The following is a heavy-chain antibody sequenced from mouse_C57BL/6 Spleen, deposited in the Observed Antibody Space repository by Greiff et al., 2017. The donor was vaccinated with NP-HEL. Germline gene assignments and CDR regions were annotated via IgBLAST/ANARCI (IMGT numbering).Heavy chain of an antibody. Sequence: QVQLQQPGAELVKPGASVKLSCKASGYTFTSYWMHWVKQRPGQGLEWIGMIHPNSGSTNYNEKFKSKATLTVDKSSSTAYMELSSLTSEGSAVYYCARDWGRYFDVWGTGTTVTVSS. CDR3: ARDWGRYFDV. V-gene: IGHV1-64*01. CDR2: IHPNSGST. J-gene: IGHJ1*03. CDR1: GYTFTSYW.